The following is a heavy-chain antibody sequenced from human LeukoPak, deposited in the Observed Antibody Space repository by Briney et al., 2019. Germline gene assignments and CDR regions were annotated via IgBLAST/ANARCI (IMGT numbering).Heavy chain of an antibody. J-gene: IGHJ5*02. V-gene: IGHV4-34*01. CDR2: INHSGST. D-gene: IGHD6-13*01. CDR3: ARGRGSSSWYKLYWFDP. CDR1: GGSFSGYY. Sequence: PSETLSLTCAVYGGSFSGYYWSWIRQPPGKGLEWIGEINHSGSTNYNPSLKSRVTISVDTSKNQFSLKLSSVTAADTAVYYCARGRGSSSWYKLYWFDPWGQGTLVTVSS.